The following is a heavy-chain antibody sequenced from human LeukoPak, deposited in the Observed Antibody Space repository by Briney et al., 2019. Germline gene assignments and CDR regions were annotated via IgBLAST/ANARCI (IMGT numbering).Heavy chain of an antibody. J-gene: IGHJ3*02. V-gene: IGHV3-49*04. CDR1: GFTFSSYS. Sequence: GGSLRLSCAASGFTFSSYSMSWVRQAPGKGLEWVGFIRSKAYGGTTEYAASVKGRFTISRDDSKSIAYLQMNSLKTEDTAVYYCTRDTRLRAFDIWGQGTMVTVSS. CDR3: TRDTRLRAFDI. CDR2: IRSKAYGGTT.